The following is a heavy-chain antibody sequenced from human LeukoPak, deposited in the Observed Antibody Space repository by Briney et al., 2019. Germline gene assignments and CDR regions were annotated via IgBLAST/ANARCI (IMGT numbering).Heavy chain of an antibody. D-gene: IGHD2-2*02. CDR3: ARDSPPIDCGSTSCYTKNRIAVAGTPDY. CDR2: INPNSGGT. J-gene: IGHJ4*02. V-gene: IGHV1-2*02. Sequence: ASVKVSCKASGYTFTGYYMHWVRQAPGQGLEWMGWINPNSGGTNYAQKFQGRVTMTRDTSISTAYMELSRLRSDDTAVYYCARDSPPIDCGSTSCYTKNRIAVAGTPDYWGQGTLVTVSS. CDR1: GYTFTGYY.